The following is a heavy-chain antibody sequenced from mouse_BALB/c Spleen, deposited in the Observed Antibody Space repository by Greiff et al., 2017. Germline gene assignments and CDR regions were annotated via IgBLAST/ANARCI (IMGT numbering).Heavy chain of an antibody. CDR1: GYTFTSYV. J-gene: IGHJ1*01. CDR2: INPYNDGT. CDR3: ARGGNYRYWCFDV. V-gene: IGHV1-14*01. D-gene: IGHD2-1*01. Sequence: VQLQQSGPELVKPGASVKMSCKASGYTFTSYVMHWVKQKPGQGLEWIGYINPYNDGTKYNEKFKGKATLTSDKSSSTAYMELSSLTSEDSAVYYCARGGNYRYWCFDVWGAGTTVTVSS.